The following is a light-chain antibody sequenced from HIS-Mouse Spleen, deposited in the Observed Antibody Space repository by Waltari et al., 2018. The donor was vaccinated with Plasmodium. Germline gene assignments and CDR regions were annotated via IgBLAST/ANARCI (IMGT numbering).Light chain of an antibody. CDR3: YSTDSSGNHRV. CDR2: EDS. V-gene: IGLV3-10*01. Sequence: SYELTQPPSVSVSPGQTARLTCYGDALPKKYAYWYQQKSGQAPVLVIYEDSKRPSGIPERFSGSSSGTMATLTISGAQAEDEADYYCYSTDSSGNHRVFGGGTKLTVL. J-gene: IGLJ3*02. CDR1: ALPKKY.